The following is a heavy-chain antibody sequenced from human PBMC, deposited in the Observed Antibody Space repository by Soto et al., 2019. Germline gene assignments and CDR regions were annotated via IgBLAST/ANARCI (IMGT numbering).Heavy chain of an antibody. CDR2: IYPGDSDT. CDR3: ARWTTFKLSYYGMDC. J-gene: IGHJ6*02. CDR1: GYSFTSYW. Sequence: GASLKISCKGSGYSFTSYWIGWLRQRPGKGLEWMGIIYPGDSDTRYSPSFQGQVTISADKSISTAYLQWSSLKASDTAMYYCARWTTFKLSYYGMDCWGQRTTVTVSS. V-gene: IGHV5-51*01. D-gene: IGHD4-17*01.